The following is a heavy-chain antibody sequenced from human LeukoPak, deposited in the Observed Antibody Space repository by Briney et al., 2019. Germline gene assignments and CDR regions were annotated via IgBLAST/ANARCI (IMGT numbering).Heavy chain of an antibody. CDR2: IYYSGST. D-gene: IGHD6-13*01. V-gene: IGHV4-39*07. Sequence: SETLSLTCTVSGGSISSSSYYWGWIRQPPGKGLEWIGSIYYSGSTYYNPSLKSRVTISVDTSKNQFSLKLSSVTAADTAVYYCARDLRAAAGTLPAYWGQGTLVTVSS. J-gene: IGHJ4*02. CDR3: ARDLRAAAGTLPAY. CDR1: GGSISSSSYY.